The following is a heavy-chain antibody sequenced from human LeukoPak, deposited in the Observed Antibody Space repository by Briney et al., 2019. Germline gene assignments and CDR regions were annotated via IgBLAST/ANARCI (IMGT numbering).Heavy chain of an antibody. Sequence: SQTLSLTCTVSGGSISSGSYDWYWIRQPAGKGLEWIGHIYTSGSTDYNPSLKSRVTISVATSKNQFSLKLTSVTAADTAVYYCTRGRGIWGEGTLVTVSS. D-gene: IGHD3-10*01. J-gene: IGHJ4*02. CDR2: IYTSGST. CDR3: TRGRGI. CDR1: GGSISSGSYD. V-gene: IGHV4-61*09.